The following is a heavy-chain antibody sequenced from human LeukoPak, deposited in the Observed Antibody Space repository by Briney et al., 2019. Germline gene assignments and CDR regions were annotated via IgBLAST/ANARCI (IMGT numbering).Heavy chain of an antibody. CDR2: ISFDGSEE. CDR1: GFPFSSYG. D-gene: IGHD4-11*01. V-gene: IGHV3-30*18. CDR3: VKDRRDHYTPEV. J-gene: IGHJ6*02. Sequence: HPGGSLRLSCAASGFPFSSYGMHWVRQAPGKGLEWVAAISFDGSEEFYADSVKGRITISRDNSENTLYLQMNSLRTEDTALYYCVKDRRDHYTPEVWGQGTTVIVSS.